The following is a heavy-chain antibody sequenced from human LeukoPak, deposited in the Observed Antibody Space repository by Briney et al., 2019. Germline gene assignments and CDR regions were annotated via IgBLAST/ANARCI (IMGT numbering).Heavy chain of an antibody. D-gene: IGHD3-3*01. CDR3: ARAYDFWSGYYHRGFDY. J-gene: IGHJ4*02. Sequence: PSETLSLTCTVPGGSINSGGYYWGWIRQPPGKGLEWIGSIYYSGSTYYNPSLKSRVTISVDTSRKQFSLKLSSVTAADTAVYYCARAYDFWSGYYHRGFDYWGQGTLVTVSS. CDR1: GGSINSGGYY. V-gene: IGHV4-39*01. CDR2: IYYSGST.